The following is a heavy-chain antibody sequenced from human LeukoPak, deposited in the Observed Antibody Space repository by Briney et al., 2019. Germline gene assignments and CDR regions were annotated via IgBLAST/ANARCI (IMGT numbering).Heavy chain of an antibody. CDR2: IRYDGSNK. D-gene: IGHD3-22*01. J-gene: IGHJ3*02. V-gene: IGHV3-30*02. CDR3: AKDTGEGVYYDSRNGAFDI. CDR1: GFTFSSYG. Sequence: PGGSLRLSCAASGFTFSSYGMHWVRQAPGKGLEWVAFIRYDGSNKYYADSVKGRFTISRDNSKNTLYLQMNSLRAEDTAVYYCAKDTGEGVYYDSRNGAFDIWGQGTMVTVSS.